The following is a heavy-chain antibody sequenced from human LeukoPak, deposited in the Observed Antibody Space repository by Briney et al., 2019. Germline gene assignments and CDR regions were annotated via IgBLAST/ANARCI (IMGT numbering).Heavy chain of an antibody. J-gene: IGHJ4*02. D-gene: IGHD4-11*01. V-gene: IGHV3-43*02. CDR3: AKVYGNYEGGDY. Sequence: GGSLRLSCAASGYTFDDYAMHWVRQAPGKGLEWVSLISGDGGSTYYADSVKGRFTISRDNSKNSLYLQMNSLRTEDTALYYCAKVYGNYEGGDYWGQGTLVTVSS. CDR1: GYTFDDYA. CDR2: ISGDGGST.